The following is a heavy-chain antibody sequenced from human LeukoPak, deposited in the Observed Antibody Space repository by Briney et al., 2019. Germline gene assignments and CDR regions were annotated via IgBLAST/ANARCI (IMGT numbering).Heavy chain of an antibody. CDR3: VAAGRRWWFAP. D-gene: IGHD6-13*01. CDR2: IYYSGST. Sequence: WVGQAPGKGLEWIGSIYYSGSTYYNPSLKSRGTISVDTSKNQFSLKLSSVPAADTAVYYCVAAGRRWWFAPWGQGTLVTVSS. J-gene: IGHJ5*02. V-gene: IGHV4-39*07.